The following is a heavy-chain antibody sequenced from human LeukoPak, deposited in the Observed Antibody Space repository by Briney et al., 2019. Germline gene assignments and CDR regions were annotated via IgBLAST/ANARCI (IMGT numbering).Heavy chain of an antibody. CDR3: ARGRNYDPKIDF. CDR1: GGSVSSDSDY. D-gene: IGHD1-7*01. Sequence: SETLSLTCTVPGGSVSSDSDYWSWIRQPPGKGLEWVGYIYNSRSTNYNPSLKSRVTISIDTSNNQFSLKLTSVTAADTAVYYCARGRNYDPKIDFWGRGTLVSVSS. V-gene: IGHV4-61*01. J-gene: IGHJ2*01. CDR2: IYNSRST.